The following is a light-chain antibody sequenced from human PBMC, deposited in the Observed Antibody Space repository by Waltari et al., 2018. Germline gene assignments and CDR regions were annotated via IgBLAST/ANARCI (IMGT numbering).Light chain of an antibody. CDR2: EGN. Sequence: QSALTQPASVSGSPGQSITISCTGTTSDIGSYNLVSWYQQHPGKAPKVMICEGNKRPSGVSNRFSGSKSGNTASLTISGLQAEDEADYYCYSFSGTSTSYVFGTGTKVTVL. CDR1: TSDIGSYNL. V-gene: IGLV2-23*01. CDR3: YSFSGTSTSYV. J-gene: IGLJ1*01.